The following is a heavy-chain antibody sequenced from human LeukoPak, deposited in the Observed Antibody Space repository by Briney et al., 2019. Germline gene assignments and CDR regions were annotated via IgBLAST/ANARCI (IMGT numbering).Heavy chain of an antibody. CDR2: VSNSVDGGFT. V-gene: IGHV3-23*01. CDR3: AIMGGYCSGGSCYSWYFDY. Sequence: GGSLRLSCAASGFTFSSYAVTWVRQAPGRGLEGVSVVSNSVDGGFTYYADSVKGRFTISRDNSKNTLYLQMNNLRADDPAVYYCAIMGGYCSGGSCYSWYFDYWGQGTPITVSS. CDR1: GFTFSSYA. D-gene: IGHD2-15*01. J-gene: IGHJ4*02.